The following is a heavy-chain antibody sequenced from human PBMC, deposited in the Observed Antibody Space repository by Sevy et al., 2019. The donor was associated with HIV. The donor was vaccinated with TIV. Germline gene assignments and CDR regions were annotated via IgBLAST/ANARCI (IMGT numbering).Heavy chain of an antibody. CDR2: IYDSGST. CDR1: GGSISSGGYS. CDR3: ARALYDSSAYFIDY. J-gene: IGHJ4*02. V-gene: IGHV4-30-2*01. D-gene: IGHD3-22*01. Sequence: SETLSLTCAVSGGSISSGGYSWSWIRQPPGKGLEWIGYIYDSGSTYYNTSLKSRVTISVDRSKNQFSLKLNSVTAADTAVYYCARALYDSSAYFIDYWGQGILVTVSS.